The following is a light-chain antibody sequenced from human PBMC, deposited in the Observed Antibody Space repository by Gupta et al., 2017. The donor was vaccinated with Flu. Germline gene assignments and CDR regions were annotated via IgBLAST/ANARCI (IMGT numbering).Light chain of an antibody. CDR1: QDISSS. V-gene: IGKV1D-43*01. CDR3: QQDDSTPWT. Sequence: AIRMTQSPFSLSASVGDRVTITCWASQDISSSLAWYQQKPAKAPNLFIYYASKLQGGVPSRFSGSGSGTDYTLTISSLQPEDFANYYCQQDDSTPWTFGQGTKVEIK. J-gene: IGKJ1*01. CDR2: YAS.